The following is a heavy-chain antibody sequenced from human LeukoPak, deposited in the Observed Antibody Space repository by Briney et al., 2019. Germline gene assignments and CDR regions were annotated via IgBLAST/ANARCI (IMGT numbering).Heavy chain of an antibody. D-gene: IGHD3-3*01. CDR2: ISSNGGST. V-gene: IGHV3-64*01. CDR1: GFTFSSYA. CDR3: ARANVPVRFLEWLEKNYYYYMDV. J-gene: IGHJ6*03. Sequence: GGSLRLSCAASGFTFSSYAMHWVRQAPGKGLEYVSAISSNGGSTYYANSVKGRFTISRDNSKNTLYLQMGSLRAEDMAVYYCARANVPVRFLEWLEKNYYYYMDVWGKGTTVTVSS.